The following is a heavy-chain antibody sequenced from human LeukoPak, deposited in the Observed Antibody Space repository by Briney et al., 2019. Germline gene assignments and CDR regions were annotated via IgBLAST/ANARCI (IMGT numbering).Heavy chain of an antibody. J-gene: IGHJ4*02. V-gene: IGHV1-46*02. Sequence: ASVKVSCKASGYTFNSSYMHWVRQAPGQGLEWMGIINPSGGSTSYAQKFQGRVTMTRDTSTSTVYMELSSLRSEDTAVYYCARDSSSWYNFDYWGQGTLVTVSS. CDR2: INPSGGST. D-gene: IGHD6-13*01. CDR3: ARDSSSWYNFDY. CDR1: GYTFNSSY.